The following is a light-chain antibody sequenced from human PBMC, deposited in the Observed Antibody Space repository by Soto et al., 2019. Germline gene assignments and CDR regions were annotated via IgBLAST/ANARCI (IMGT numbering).Light chain of an antibody. CDR3: QQYDKLPFT. CDR2: AAS. V-gene: IGKV1-33*01. Sequence: DIQMTQSPSSLAASVGDRVTITCQASQDVSNYLSWYHQKPVKAPKLLIYAASNLETGVPLRFSRSGSGTHFTFTISSLQPEDIATYYCQQYDKLPFTFGGGSNVEIK. CDR1: QDVSNY. J-gene: IGKJ4*01.